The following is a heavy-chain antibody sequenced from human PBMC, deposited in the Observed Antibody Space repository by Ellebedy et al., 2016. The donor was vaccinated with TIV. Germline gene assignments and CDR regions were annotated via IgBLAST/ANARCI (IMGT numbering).Heavy chain of an antibody. CDR1: GFTFSSYG. CDR3: ARDRTYYDFWSGYYY. Sequence: GESLKISXAASGFTFSSYGMHWVRQAPGKGLEWVAVIWYDGSNKYYADSVKGRFTISRDNSKNTLYLQMNSLRAEDTAVYYCARDRTYYDFWSGYYYWGQGTLVTVSS. CDR2: IWYDGSNK. V-gene: IGHV3-33*08. D-gene: IGHD3-3*01. J-gene: IGHJ4*02.